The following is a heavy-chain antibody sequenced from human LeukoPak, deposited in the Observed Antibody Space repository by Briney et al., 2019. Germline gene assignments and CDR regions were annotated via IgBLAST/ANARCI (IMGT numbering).Heavy chain of an antibody. Sequence: GGSLRLSCAASGFTFSSYSMNWVRQAPGKGLEWVSSISSSSYIYYADSVKGRFTISRDNAKNSLYLQMNSLRAEDTAVYYCARDLPYGSGRENDYWGQGTLVTVSS. V-gene: IGHV3-21*01. CDR3: ARDLPYGSGRENDY. J-gene: IGHJ4*02. CDR2: ISSSSYI. D-gene: IGHD3-10*01. CDR1: GFTFSSYS.